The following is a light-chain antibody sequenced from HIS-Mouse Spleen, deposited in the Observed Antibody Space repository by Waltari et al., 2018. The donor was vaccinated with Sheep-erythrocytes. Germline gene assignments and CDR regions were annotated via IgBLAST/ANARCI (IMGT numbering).Light chain of an antibody. CDR2: GAS. J-gene: IGKJ1*01. Sequence: EIVMTHSPATLSVSLGERATLPCRASQSVSSNLAWYQQKPGQAPRLLIYGASTRATGIPARFSGSGSGTEFTLTISSLQSEDFAVYYCQQYNNWPPWTFGQGTKVEIK. CDR3: QQYNNWPPWT. CDR1: QSVSSN. V-gene: IGKV3-15*01.